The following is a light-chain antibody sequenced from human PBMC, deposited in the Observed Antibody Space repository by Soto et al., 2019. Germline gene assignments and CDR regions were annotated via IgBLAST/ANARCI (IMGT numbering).Light chain of an antibody. Sequence: EIVMTQSPATLSVSPGERATLSCRASQSVSSKLVWYQQKPGQAPRLLIYGASTRATGIPARFSGSGSGTEVTLTISSLQAEDFAVYYCEQYNNLPPYNFGQGTKLEIK. CDR1: QSVSSK. J-gene: IGKJ2*01. V-gene: IGKV3-15*01. CDR3: EQYNNLPPYN. CDR2: GAS.